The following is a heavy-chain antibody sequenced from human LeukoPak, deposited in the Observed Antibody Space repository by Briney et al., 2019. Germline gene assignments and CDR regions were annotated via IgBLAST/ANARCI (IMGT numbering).Heavy chain of an antibody. CDR2: IYSGGST. V-gene: IGHV3-66*01. J-gene: IGHJ5*02. CDR1: GFTVSSNY. CDR3: ARRSDDNWFAP. D-gene: IGHD3-16*01. Sequence: GGSLRLSCAASGFTVSSNYMSWVRQAPGKGLEWVSVIYSGGSTYYADSVKGRFTISRDNSKNTLYLQMNSLRAEDTAVYYCARRSDDNWFAPWGQGTLVTVSS.